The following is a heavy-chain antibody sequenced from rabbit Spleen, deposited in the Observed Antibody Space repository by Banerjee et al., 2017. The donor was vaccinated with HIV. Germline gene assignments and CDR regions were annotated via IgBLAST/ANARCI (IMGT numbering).Heavy chain of an antibody. J-gene: IGHJ6*01. Sequence: QSLEESGGGLVKPGASLTLTCKASKFSFNSGYDMCWVRQAPGKGLEWIACVYGGSSGSTYSATWAKGRFTVSKTSSTTVTLQMTSLTAADTATYFCARDTGTSFSTYGMDLWGQGTLVTVS. CDR2: VYGGSSGST. V-gene: IGHV1S40*01. D-gene: IGHD8-1*01. CDR3: ARDTGTSFSTYGMDL. CDR1: KFSFNSGYD.